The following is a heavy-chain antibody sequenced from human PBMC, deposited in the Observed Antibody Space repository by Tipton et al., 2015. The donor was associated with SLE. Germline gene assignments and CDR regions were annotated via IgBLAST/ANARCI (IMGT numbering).Heavy chain of an antibody. CDR2: SYHTGTT. J-gene: IGHJ5*01. D-gene: IGHD3-10*01. CDR3: ARDFGNVGRFDS. Sequence: TLSLTCTVSGFYISSGFNWGWIRQPPGKGLEWIGISYHTGTTNYSPSLQRRVAISVDTSKNQFSLKLNSLTAADTAVYYCARDFGNVGRFDSWGQGTLVTVSS. CDR1: GFYISSGFN. V-gene: IGHV4-38-2*02.